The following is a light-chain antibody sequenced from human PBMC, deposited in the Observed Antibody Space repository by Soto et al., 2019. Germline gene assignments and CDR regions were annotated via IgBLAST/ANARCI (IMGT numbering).Light chain of an antibody. V-gene: IGKV3-15*01. J-gene: IGKJ2*01. Sequence: EIVMTQSPATLSLSPGERAALSCRASQSINSELAWYQQKPGQPPRLLIYGASTRATGVPARFTDSESGSESALTISGLQSEDFAVYYWQQGHNWPLTFGQGTRLEI. CDR2: GAS. CDR1: QSINSE. CDR3: QQGHNWPLT.